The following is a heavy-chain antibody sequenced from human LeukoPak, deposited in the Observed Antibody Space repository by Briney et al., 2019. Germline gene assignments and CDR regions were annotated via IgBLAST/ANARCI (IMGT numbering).Heavy chain of an antibody. Sequence: GASVRVSCKASGYTFTSYYMHWVRQAPGQGLEWMGIINPSGGSTSYAQKFQGRVTMTRDMSTSTVYMELSSLRSEDTAVYYCARYYYYDSSGYTALAFDIWGQGTMVTVSS. J-gene: IGHJ3*02. V-gene: IGHV1-46*01. CDR2: INPSGGST. D-gene: IGHD3-22*01. CDR3: ARYYYYDSSGYTALAFDI. CDR1: GYTFTSYY.